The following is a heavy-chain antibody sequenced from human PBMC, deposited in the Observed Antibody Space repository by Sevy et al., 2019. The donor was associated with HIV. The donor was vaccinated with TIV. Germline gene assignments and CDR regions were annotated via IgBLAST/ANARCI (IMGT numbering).Heavy chain of an antibody. J-gene: IGHJ5*02. Sequence: GGSLRLSCRACGFNFGDYPMSWFRQAPGKGLAWVGFIRSKASGGTTQYAAAVKGRFTISRDDSESIAYLQMNSLKIEDIAVYYCSKGGSGTWWFDAWGQGTLVTVSS. V-gene: IGHV3-49*03. CDR1: GFNFGDYP. CDR2: IRSKASGGTT. D-gene: IGHD6-13*01. CDR3: SKGGSGTWWFDA.